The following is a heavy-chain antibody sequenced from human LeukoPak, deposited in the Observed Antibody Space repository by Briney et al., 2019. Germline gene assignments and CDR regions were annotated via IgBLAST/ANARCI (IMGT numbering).Heavy chain of an antibody. CDR3: ARHDITKSDYGGNFYSHSYWYFDL. J-gene: IGHJ2*01. Sequence: SETLSLTCTVSGGSISSYYWSWIRQPPGKGLEWIGYIYYSGSTNYNPSLKSRVTISVDTSKNQFSLKLSSVTAADTAVYYCARHDITKSDYGGNFYSHSYWYFDLWGRGTLVTVSS. D-gene: IGHD4-23*01. CDR2: IYYSGST. V-gene: IGHV4-59*08. CDR1: GGSISSYY.